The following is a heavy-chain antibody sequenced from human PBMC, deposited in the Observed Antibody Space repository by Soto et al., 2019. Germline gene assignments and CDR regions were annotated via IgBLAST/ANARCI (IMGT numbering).Heavy chain of an antibody. CDR1: GYTFTSYG. CDR3: ERDAVVVATGGGRPVYYGMDV. Sequence: QVQLVQSGAEVKKPGASVKVSCKASGYTFTSYGISWVRQAPGQGLEWMGWISAYNGNTNYAQKLQGRVTMTTDTSTRTAYMALRSLSSDDTAVYYCERDAVVVATGGGRPVYYGMDVWGQGTTVTVSS. V-gene: IGHV1-18*01. J-gene: IGHJ6*02. D-gene: IGHD5-12*01. CDR2: ISAYNGNT.